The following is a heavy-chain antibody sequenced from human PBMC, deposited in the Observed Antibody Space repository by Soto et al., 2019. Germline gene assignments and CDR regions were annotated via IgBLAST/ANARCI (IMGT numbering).Heavy chain of an antibody. CDR3: AKATTNGGWFNPFDS. V-gene: IGHV3-30*18. Sequence: PGGSLRLSCAASGFTFSSYGMHWVRQAPGKGLEWVAVISYDGSNKYYADSVKGRFTISRDNSRDTLFLQMNSLTADDTAVYYCAKATTNGGWFNPFDSWGQGALVTV. CDR1: GFTFSSYG. CDR2: ISYDGSNK. D-gene: IGHD6-19*01. J-gene: IGHJ4*02.